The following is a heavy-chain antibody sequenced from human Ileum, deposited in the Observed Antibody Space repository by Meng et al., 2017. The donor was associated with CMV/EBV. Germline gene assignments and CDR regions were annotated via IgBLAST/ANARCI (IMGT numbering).Heavy chain of an antibody. D-gene: IGHD6-13*01. CDR2: IYWNDDK. Sequence: FAAFSLSPRGVAVGWIRQPPGTALEWLALIYWNDDKRYSPSLKGRLTITKGTSKNQVVLTMTNMDPVDTATYYCAHRFLAAGLFDSWGQGTLVTVSS. V-gene: IGHV2-5*01. CDR3: AHRFLAAGLFDS. CDR1: AFSLSPRGVA. J-gene: IGHJ4*02.